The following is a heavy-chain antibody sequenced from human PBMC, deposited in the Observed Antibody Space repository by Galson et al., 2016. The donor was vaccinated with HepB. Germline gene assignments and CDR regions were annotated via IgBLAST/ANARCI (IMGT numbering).Heavy chain of an antibody. Sequence: SLRLSCAAFGFNFSKNVMHWVRQAPGRGLEWVAVISYDGSNKYYADSVKGRFTISRDNSKNTLSLQMNSLRAEDTAVYYCATDTMPSGRFGELSYWGQGTLVTVSS. CDR1: GFNFSKNV. CDR3: ATDTMPSGRFGELSY. D-gene: IGHD3-10*01. CDR2: ISYDGSNK. V-gene: IGHV3-30*03. J-gene: IGHJ4*02.